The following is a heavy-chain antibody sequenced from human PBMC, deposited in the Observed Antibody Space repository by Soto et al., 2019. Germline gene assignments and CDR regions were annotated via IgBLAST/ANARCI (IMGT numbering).Heavy chain of an antibody. V-gene: IGHV3-23*01. CDR1: GFTFSSYA. D-gene: IGHD3-22*01. J-gene: IGHJ6*02. Sequence: GGSLRLSCAASGFTFSSYAMSCVRQAPGKGLEWVSAISGSGGSTYYADSVKGRFTISRDNSKNTLYLQMNSLRAEDTAVYYCAKSNYYDSSGYYFYYGMDLWGQGTKATASS. CDR3: AKSNYYDSSGYYFYYGMDL. CDR2: ISGSGGST.